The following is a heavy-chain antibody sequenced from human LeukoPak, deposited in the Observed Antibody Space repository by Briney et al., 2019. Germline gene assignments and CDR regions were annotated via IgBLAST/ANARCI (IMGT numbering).Heavy chain of an antibody. CDR1: GFTFSSYA. Sequence: GGSLRLSCAASGFTFSSYAMSWFRQAPGKGLGWSSAISGSGGSTYYADSVKGRFTISRDNSKNTLYLQMNSLRAEDTAVYYCAKDAEVGGYSGYNWFDPWGQGTLVTVSS. CDR3: AKDAEVGGYSGYNWFDP. CDR2: ISGSGGST. D-gene: IGHD5-12*01. J-gene: IGHJ5*02. V-gene: IGHV3-23*01.